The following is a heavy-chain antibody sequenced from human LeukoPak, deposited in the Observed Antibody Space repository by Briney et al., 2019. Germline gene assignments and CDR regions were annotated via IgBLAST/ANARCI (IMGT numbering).Heavy chain of an antibody. D-gene: IGHD4-17*01. J-gene: IGHJ4*02. V-gene: IGHV1-18*04. CDR1: GYTFTSYG. CDR3: ARSKEDYGDYAFDY. CDR2: TRAYNGNT. Sequence: GASVKVSCKPSGYTFTSYGISWVRQAPGQGLEWMGWTRAYNGNTKYAQKLQGRVTMTKDTSTSTGYMKLRSLRSDDTAFYYLARSKEDYGDYAFDYWGQGTLVTVSS.